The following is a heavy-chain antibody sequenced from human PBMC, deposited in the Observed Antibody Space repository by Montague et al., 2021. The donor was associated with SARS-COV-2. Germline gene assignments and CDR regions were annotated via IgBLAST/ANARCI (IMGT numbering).Heavy chain of an antibody. CDR3: ARGMRRPYYYYYGMDV. CDR2: INHSGST. Sequence: SETLSLTCAVYGGSFSGYYWSWICQPPGKGLEWIGEINHSGSTNYNPSLKSRVTISADTSKNQFSLKLSSVTAADTAVYYCARGMRRPYYYYYGMDVWGQGTTVTVSS. J-gene: IGHJ6*02. V-gene: IGHV4-34*01. CDR1: GGSFSGYY.